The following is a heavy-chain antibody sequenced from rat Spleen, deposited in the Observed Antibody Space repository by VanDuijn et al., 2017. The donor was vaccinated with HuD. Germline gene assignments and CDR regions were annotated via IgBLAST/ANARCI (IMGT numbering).Heavy chain of an antibody. Sequence: EVQHQESGPGLVKPSQSLSLTCSVTDHSITNGYRWNWIRKFPGNKLEWMGYINSAGNTLYNPSLKSRISITRDTSKHQFFLQVNSVTTEDTATYYCARSDGTHYYLPFIYWGQGTQVTVSS. V-gene: IGHV3-3*01. D-gene: IGHD1-12*02. J-gene: IGHJ3*01. CDR2: INSAGNT. CDR3: ARSDGTHYYLPFIY. CDR1: DHSITNGYR.